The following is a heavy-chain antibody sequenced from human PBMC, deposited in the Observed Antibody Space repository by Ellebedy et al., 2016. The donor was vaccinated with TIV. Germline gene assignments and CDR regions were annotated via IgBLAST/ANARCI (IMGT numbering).Heavy chain of an antibody. J-gene: IGHJ4*02. CDR1: GVSISSYY. CDR3: ARVLTMNGYFDY. CDR2: TYYSGST. V-gene: IGHV4-59*01. D-gene: IGHD3-22*01. Sequence: MPSETLSLTCTVSGVSISSYYWSWIRQPPGKGLEWIGYTYYSGSTNYNPSLKSRVTISVDTSKNQFSLKLSSVTAADTAVYYCARVLTMNGYFDYWGQGTLVTVSS.